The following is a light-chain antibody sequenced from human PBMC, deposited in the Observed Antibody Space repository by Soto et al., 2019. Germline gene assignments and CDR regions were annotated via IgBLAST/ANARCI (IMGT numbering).Light chain of an antibody. J-gene: IGLJ3*02. V-gene: IGLV2-14*03. CDR3: SSYSTTSTLVV. CDR2: ELT. CDR1: SSDVGADNY. Sequence: QSALTQPASVSGSPGQSITISCTGTSSDVGADNYVCWYQQHPDNAPKLIIYELTNRPSGVSNRFSGSKSGNTASLTISGLQAEVEADYYCSSYSTTSTLVVFGGGTKLTVL.